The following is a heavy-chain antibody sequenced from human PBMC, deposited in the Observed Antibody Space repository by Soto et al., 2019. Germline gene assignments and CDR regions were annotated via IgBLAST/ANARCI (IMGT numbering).Heavy chain of an antibody. CDR2: ITSSSIYI. V-gene: IGHV3-21*02. Sequence: EVRLVESGGGLVKPGGSLRLSCAASGFTFSSYSMNWVRQAPGKGLEWVSSITSSSIYIYYADSVKGRFTISRDNAKNSLFLQMNSLRAEETAVYYCARIGSDYYDSSGYSYWGQGILVTVSS. CDR1: GFTFSSYS. J-gene: IGHJ4*02. CDR3: ARIGSDYYDSSGYSY. D-gene: IGHD3-22*01.